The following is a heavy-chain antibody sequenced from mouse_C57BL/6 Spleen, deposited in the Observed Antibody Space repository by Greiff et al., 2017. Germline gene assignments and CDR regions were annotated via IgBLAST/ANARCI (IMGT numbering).Heavy chain of an antibody. Sequence: QVQLKQPGAELVRPGSSVKLSCKASGYTFTSYWMHWVKQRPIQGLEWIGNIDPSDSETHYNQKFKDKATLTVDKSSSTAYMQLSSLTSEDSAVYYCAREVLTTVVARGAMDYWGQGTSVTVSS. J-gene: IGHJ4*01. CDR1: GYTFTSYW. CDR2: IDPSDSET. CDR3: AREVLTTVVARGAMDY. D-gene: IGHD1-1*01. V-gene: IGHV1-52*01.